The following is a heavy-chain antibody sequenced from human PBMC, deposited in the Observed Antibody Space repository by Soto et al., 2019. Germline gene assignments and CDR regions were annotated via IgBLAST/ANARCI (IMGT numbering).Heavy chain of an antibody. D-gene: IGHD3-3*01. V-gene: IGHV3-23*01. J-gene: IGHJ6*03. CDR2: ISGSGGST. CDR1: GFTFSSYA. Sequence: GGSLRLSCAASGFTFSSYAMSWVRQAPGKGLEWVSAISGSGGSTYYADSVKGRFTISRDNSKNTLYLQMNSLRAEDTAVYYCAREGGTIFGVVIPIYYYYMDVWGKGTTVTVSS. CDR3: AREGGTIFGVVIPIYYYYMDV.